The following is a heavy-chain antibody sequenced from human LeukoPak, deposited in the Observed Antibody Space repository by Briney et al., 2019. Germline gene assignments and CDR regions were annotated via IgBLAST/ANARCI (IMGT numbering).Heavy chain of an antibody. Sequence: SETLSLTCTVSGYSISSGYYWGWIRQPPGKGLEWIGSIYHSGSTYYNPSLKSRVTISVDTSKNQFSLKLSSVTAADTAVYYCARSEGYGGRVPNLMGWYWFDPWGQGTLVTVSS. D-gene: IGHD5-18*01. J-gene: IGHJ5*02. CDR3: ARSEGYGGRVPNLMGWYWFDP. V-gene: IGHV4-38-2*02. CDR1: GYSISSGYY. CDR2: IYHSGST.